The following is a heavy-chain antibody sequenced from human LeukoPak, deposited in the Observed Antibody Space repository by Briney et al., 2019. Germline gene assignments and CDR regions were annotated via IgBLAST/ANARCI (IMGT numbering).Heavy chain of an antibody. Sequence: SETLSLTCAVYGGSFSGYYWNWIRQPPGKGLEWIGEINHSGSTNYNPSLKSRVTISVDTSKNQFSLKLSSVTSADAAVYYCARTDYYDSSGYYYMPSDAFDIWGQGTMVTVSS. D-gene: IGHD3-22*01. J-gene: IGHJ3*02. CDR2: INHSGST. CDR1: GGSFSGYY. CDR3: ARTDYYDSSGYYYMPSDAFDI. V-gene: IGHV4-34*01.